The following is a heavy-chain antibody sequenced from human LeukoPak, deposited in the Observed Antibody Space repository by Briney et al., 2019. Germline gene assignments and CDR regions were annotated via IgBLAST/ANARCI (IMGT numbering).Heavy chain of an antibody. Sequence: PGGSLRLSCAASGFIFSNYAMSWVRQAPGKGLEWVSAITNSGGTTYYADSVKGRFTISRDNSKNTLYLQMNSLRAEDTAVYYCAMFLGVSVWYGISGPWGQGTLVTVSS. J-gene: IGHJ5*02. V-gene: IGHV3-23*01. CDR1: GFIFSNYA. D-gene: IGHD3-10*01. CDR2: ITNSGGTT. CDR3: AMFLGVSVWYGISGP.